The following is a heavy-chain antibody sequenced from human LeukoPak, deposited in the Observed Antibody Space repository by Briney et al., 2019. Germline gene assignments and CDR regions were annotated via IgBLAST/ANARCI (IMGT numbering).Heavy chain of an antibody. D-gene: IGHD3-3*01. J-gene: IGHJ4*02. V-gene: IGHV4-39*07. CDR3: ARDPDFWSGYYNFDY. Sequence: SETLSLTCTVSGGSISSTSYYWDWIRQPPGKGLEWIGSISYSGTTYYNPSLKSRVTISVDTSKNQFSLKLNSVTAADTAVYYCARDPDFWSGYYNFDYWGQGTLVTVSS. CDR1: GGSISSTSYY. CDR2: ISYSGTT.